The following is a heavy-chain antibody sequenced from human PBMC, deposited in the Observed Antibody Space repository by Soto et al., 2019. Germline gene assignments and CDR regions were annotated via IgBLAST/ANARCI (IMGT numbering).Heavy chain of an antibody. J-gene: IGHJ5*02. CDR3: ARIVVGATVDL. D-gene: IGHD1-26*01. CDR2: ISYTGDT. V-gene: IGHV4-61*01. Sequence: SETLSLTCSVSGDSVSSDRYFWTWTRQPPGKGLEWIAYISYTGDTNYNPSLKSRVTISVDTSRNQFSLTLTSVTAADTAVYFCARIVVGATVDLWGQGSLVTVSS. CDR1: GDSVSSDRYF.